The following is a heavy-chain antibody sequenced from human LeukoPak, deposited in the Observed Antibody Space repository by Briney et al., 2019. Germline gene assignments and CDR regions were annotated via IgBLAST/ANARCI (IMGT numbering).Heavy chain of an antibody. V-gene: IGHV3-74*01. CDR1: GFTFSSYS. CDR3: ARVIVGATGDYFDY. D-gene: IGHD1-26*01. Sequence: GGSLRLSCAASGFTFSSYSMHWVRQAPGKGLVWVSRINSDGSSTSYADSVKGRFTISRDNAKNTLYLQMNSLRAEDTAVYYCARVIVGATGDYFDYWGQGTLVTVSS. J-gene: IGHJ4*02. CDR2: INSDGSST.